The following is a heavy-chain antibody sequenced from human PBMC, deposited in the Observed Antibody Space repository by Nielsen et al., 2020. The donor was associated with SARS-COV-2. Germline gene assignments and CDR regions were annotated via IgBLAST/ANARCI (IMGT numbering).Heavy chain of an antibody. J-gene: IGHJ6*02. Sequence: GESLKISCKGSGYSFNNYWIGWVRQMPGKGLEWMGIIYPGDSDTRYSPSFQGQVTFSADKSVSTAYLQWSSLKASDTAMYYCARLPPNTNYSYYGMDVWGQGTTVTVS. CDR3: ARLPPNTNYSYYGMDV. V-gene: IGHV5-51*01. CDR1: GYSFNNYW. CDR2: IYPGDSDT.